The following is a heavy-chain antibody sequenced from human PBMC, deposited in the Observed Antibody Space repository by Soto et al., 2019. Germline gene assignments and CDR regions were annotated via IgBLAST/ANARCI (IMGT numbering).Heavy chain of an antibody. CDR2: IVVGSGNT. D-gene: IGHD3-22*01. CDR3: AADPLRGSSGYYSFHNFDY. J-gene: IGHJ4*02. V-gene: IGHV1-58*01. Sequence: GASVKVSCKASGFTFTSSAVQWVRQARGQRLEWIGWIVVGSGNTNYAQKFQERVTITRDMSTSTAYMELSSLRSEDTAVYYCAADPLRGSSGYYSFHNFDYWGQGTLVTVSS. CDR1: GFTFTSSA.